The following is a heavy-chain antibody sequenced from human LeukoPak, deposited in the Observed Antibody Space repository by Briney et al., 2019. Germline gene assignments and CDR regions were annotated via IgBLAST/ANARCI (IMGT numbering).Heavy chain of an antibody. D-gene: IGHD6-19*01. CDR3: ARAGIAVAGVYYYYYGMDA. Sequence: VASVKVSCKASGGTFSSYAISWVRQAPGQGLEWMGGIIPIFGTANYAQKFQGRVTITADESTSTAYMELSSLRSEDTAVYYCARAGIAVAGVYYYYYGMDAWGQGTTVTVSS. CDR1: GGTFSSYA. CDR2: IIPIFGTA. V-gene: IGHV1-69*13. J-gene: IGHJ6*02.